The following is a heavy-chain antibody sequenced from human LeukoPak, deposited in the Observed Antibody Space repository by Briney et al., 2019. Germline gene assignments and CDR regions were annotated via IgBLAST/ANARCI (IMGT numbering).Heavy chain of an antibody. CDR3: ARSYDFWSGPPFDP. Sequence: ASVKVSCKASGYTFTGHYMHWVRQAPGQGLEWMGLINPNSGGTKYAQKFQGRVTLTRDTSISTAYMELSRLRCDDTAVYYCARSYDFWSGPPFDPWGQGTLVTVSS. V-gene: IGHV1-2*02. D-gene: IGHD3-3*01. CDR2: INPNSGGT. CDR1: GYTFTGHY. J-gene: IGHJ5*02.